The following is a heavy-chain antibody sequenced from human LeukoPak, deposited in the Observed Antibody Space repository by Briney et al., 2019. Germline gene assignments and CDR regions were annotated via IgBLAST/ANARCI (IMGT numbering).Heavy chain of an antibody. CDR3: ARRGYCSGGSCYSAPFDY. Sequence: GESLKISCKGSGYSFSTYWISWVRQMPGKGLEWMGRIDPTDSYIKYSPSFQGHVTISADKSISTAYLQWSSLKASDTALYHCARRGYCSGGSCYSAPFDYWGQGTLVTVSS. D-gene: IGHD2-15*01. J-gene: IGHJ4*02. CDR1: GYSFSTYW. CDR2: IDPTDSYI. V-gene: IGHV5-10-1*01.